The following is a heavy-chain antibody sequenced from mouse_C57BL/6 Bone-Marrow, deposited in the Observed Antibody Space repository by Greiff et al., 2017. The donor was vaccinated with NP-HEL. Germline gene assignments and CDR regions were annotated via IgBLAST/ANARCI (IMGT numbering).Heavy chain of an antibody. D-gene: IGHD2-4*01. CDR1: GYTFTSYW. CDR2: IYPGSGST. Sequence: VQLQQPGAELVKPGASVKMSCKASGYTFTSYWITWVKQRPGQGLEWIGDIYPGSGSTNYNEKFKSKATLTVDTSSSTAYMQLSSLTSEDSAVYYCARWGYDCAGGYWGQSTTLAVSS. J-gene: IGHJ2*01. V-gene: IGHV1-55*01. CDR3: ARWGYDCAGGY.